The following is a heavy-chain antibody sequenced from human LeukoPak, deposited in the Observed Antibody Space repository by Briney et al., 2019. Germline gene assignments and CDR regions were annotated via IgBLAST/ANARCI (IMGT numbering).Heavy chain of an antibody. CDR2: IWYDGSNK. Sequence: PGGSLRLSCAASGFTFSSYGMHWVRQAPGKGLEWVAVIWYDGSNKYYADSVKGRFTISRDNAKNSLYLQMNSLRAEDTAVYYCAREGLRAQVHYFDYWGQGTLVTVSS. CDR1: GFTFSSYG. CDR3: AREGLRAQVHYFDY. J-gene: IGHJ4*02. V-gene: IGHV3-33*01. D-gene: IGHD3-10*01.